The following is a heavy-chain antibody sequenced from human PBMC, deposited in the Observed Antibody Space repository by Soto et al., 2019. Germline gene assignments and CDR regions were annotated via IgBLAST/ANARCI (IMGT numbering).Heavy chain of an antibody. J-gene: IGHJ6*02. CDR2: ISSSGSTI. CDR1: GFTFSSYE. Sequence: PGGSLRLSCAASGFTFSSYEMNWVRQAPGKGLEWVSYISSSGSTIYYADSVKGRFTISRDNAKNSLYLQMNSLRAEDTAVYYCARDSSPGYYYYGMDVWGQGTTVTVSS. CDR3: ARDSSPGYYYYGMDV. V-gene: IGHV3-48*03.